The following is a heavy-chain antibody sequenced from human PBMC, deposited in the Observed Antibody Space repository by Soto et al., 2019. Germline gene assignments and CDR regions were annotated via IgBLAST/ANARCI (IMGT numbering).Heavy chain of an antibody. D-gene: IGHD4-4*01. CDR3: AVSYSDFDY. Sequence: WASVKVSCKASGYTFTSYYMHWVRQAPGQGLEWMGIINPSGGSTTYAQNFQGRVTMTRDTSTSTVYMELSSLRSEDTAIYYCAVSYSDFDYWGQGTLVTVS. J-gene: IGHJ4*02. CDR1: GYTFTSYY. V-gene: IGHV1-46*01. CDR2: INPSGGST.